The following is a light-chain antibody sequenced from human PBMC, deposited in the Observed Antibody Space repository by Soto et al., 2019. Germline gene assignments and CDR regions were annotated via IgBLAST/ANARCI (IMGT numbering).Light chain of an antibody. Sequence: EIVLTQSPGTLSLSPGERATLSCRASQSVSSNNLAWYQQRPGQAPRVVIYGASTRATGTPERFSGSGSGTDFTLTISRLEPEDFAVYYCQQYGRSPFTLGPGTKVDIK. CDR2: GAS. V-gene: IGKV3-20*01. CDR1: QSVSSNN. J-gene: IGKJ3*01. CDR3: QQYGRSPFT.